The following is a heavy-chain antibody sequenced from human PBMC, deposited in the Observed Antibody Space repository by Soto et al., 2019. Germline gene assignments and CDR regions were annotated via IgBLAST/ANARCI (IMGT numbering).Heavy chain of an antibody. D-gene: IGHD6-25*01. V-gene: IGHV4-30-4*01. J-gene: IGHJ4*02. CDR3: AGGAISGGDY. CDR2: IYYSWST. Sequence: QVQLQESGPGLVKPSQTLSLTCTVSGGSISSGDYYWSWIRQPPGKGLEWIGYIYYSWSTYYNPSLKSGVTIRADTFNNRFSLKLSSVTAADTAVYYCAGGAISGGDYWGQGTLVTVSS. CDR1: GGSISSGDYY.